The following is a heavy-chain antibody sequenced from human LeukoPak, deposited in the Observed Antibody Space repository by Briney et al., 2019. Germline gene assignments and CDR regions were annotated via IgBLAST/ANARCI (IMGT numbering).Heavy chain of an antibody. J-gene: IGHJ4*02. D-gene: IGHD3-22*01. Sequence: SVTVSCKASGGTFISYAISWVRQAPGQGLEWMGRIIPILGIANYAQKFQGRVTITADKSTSTAYMELSSLRSEDTAVYYCAFISYYYDSSGYLDYWGQGILVTVSS. CDR2: IIPILGIA. CDR3: AFISYYYDSSGYLDY. CDR1: GGTFISYA. V-gene: IGHV1-69*04.